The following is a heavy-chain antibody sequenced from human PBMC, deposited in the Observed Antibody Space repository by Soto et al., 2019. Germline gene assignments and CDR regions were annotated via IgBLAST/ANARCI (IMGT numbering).Heavy chain of an antibody. D-gene: IGHD2-15*01. Sequence: GGSLRLSCSASGFTFSSYAMHWVRQAPGKGLEYVSAISSNGGSTYYADSVKGRFTIFRGNSKNTLYLQMSSLRAEDTAVYYCMKSRERIVVVVAATPSYLYFDLWGRGTLVTVSS. CDR3: MKSRERIVVVVAATPSYLYFDL. CDR2: ISSNGGST. J-gene: IGHJ2*01. CDR1: GFTFSSYA. V-gene: IGHV3-64D*06.